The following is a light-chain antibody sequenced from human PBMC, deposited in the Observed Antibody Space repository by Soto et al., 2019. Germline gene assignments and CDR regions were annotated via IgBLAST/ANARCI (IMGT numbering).Light chain of an antibody. CDR1: SSNIGGNI. CDR2: TNN. J-gene: IGLJ2*01. CDR3: AVWDDSLNGVL. V-gene: IGLV1-44*01. Sequence: QLVLTQSPSTSGTPGQRVIISCSGSSSNIGGNIVNWYQQIPGTAPKLLIYTNNQRPSGIPDRFSGSKSGTSASLAISGLQSEDEADYYCAVWDDSLNGVLFGGGTKLTVL.